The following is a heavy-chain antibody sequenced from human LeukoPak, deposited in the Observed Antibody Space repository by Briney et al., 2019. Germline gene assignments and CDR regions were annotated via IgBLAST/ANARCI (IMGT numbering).Heavy chain of an antibody. V-gene: IGHV4-39*07. D-gene: IGHD1-1*01. CDR2: IYDSGST. Sequence: SETLSLTCTGSGGSISSSSYYWGWIRQPPVKGREWVGTIYDSGSTYYNPFINSRITISVDTSKKQFFLMQSSVTAADTAVYYCARDHNGAFDIWGQGTMVTVSS. J-gene: IGHJ3*02. CDR1: GGSISSSSYY. CDR3: ARDHNGAFDI.